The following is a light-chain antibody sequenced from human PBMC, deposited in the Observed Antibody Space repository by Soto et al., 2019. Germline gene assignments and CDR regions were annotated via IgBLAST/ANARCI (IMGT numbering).Light chain of an antibody. CDR1: SSDVGGHNY. J-gene: IGLJ1*01. CDR2: EVS. CDR3: SSYTSSGV. Sequence: QPWLTQPASVSGTPGQTIAISCTGTSSDVGGHNYVSWYQQHPGKAPKLMIYEVSNWPSGVSNRFSGSKSGNTASLTISGLQAEDEADYYCSSYTSSGVFGTGTKVTVL. V-gene: IGLV2-14*01.